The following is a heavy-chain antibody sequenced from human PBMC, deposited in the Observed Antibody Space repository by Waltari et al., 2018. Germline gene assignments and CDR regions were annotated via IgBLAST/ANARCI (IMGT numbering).Heavy chain of an antibody. CDR2: INLTSGGA. CDR3: AREGGGDSFAFDP. V-gene: IGHV1-2*02. CDR1: GYTFTGYY. J-gene: IGHJ5*02. D-gene: IGHD3-22*01. Sequence: QVQLVQSGAEVKKPGASVKVSCKASGYTFTGYYMHWVRQAPGQGLEWLGWINLTSGGANKEQKFQGRAPMTRDTSISTAYRERSRLRSDDTAVYYWAREGGGDSFAFDPWGQGTLVTVSS.